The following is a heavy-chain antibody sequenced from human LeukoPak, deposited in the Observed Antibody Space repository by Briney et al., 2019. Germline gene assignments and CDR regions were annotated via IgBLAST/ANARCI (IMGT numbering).Heavy chain of an antibody. D-gene: IGHD2-2*01. CDR3: ARDGPADYFDY. CDR1: GFTVSSNY. V-gene: IGHV3-53*01. CDR2: IYSGGST. Sequence: GGSLRLSCAASGFTVSSNYMSWVRQAPGKGLGWISVIYSGGSTYYADSVKGRFTISRDNSKNTLYLQMNRLRAADTAVYYCARDGPADYFDYWGQGTLVTVSS. J-gene: IGHJ4*02.